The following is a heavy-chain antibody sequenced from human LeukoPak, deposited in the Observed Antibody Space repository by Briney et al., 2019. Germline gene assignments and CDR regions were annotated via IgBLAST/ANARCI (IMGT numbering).Heavy chain of an antibody. CDR1: GGSFSGYY. CDR3: ARGHFWRVRARVSWFDP. J-gene: IGHJ5*02. Sequence: PSETLSLTCAVYGGSFSGYYWSWIREPPGKGLEWIGEINHSGSTNYNPSLKSRVTISVDTSKNQFSLKLSSVTAADTAVYYCARGHFWRVRARVSWFDPWGQGTLVTVSS. V-gene: IGHV4-34*01. D-gene: IGHD3-3*02. CDR2: INHSGST.